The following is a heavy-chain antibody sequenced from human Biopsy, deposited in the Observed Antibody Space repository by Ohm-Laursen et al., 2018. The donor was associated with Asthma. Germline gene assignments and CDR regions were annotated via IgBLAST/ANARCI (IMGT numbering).Heavy chain of an antibody. J-gene: IGHJ6*02. Sequence: GSLRLSCAASGFTFSSYWMHWVRQAPGKGLVWVSRINSDGSSTSYADSVKGRFTISRDNAKNTLYLEMNSLRVEDTAVYYCARDGVVPDAMYYHYYYGLDVWGQGTTVTVSS. D-gene: IGHD2-2*01. CDR2: INSDGSST. CDR3: ARDGVVPDAMYYHYYYGLDV. CDR1: GFTFSSYW. V-gene: IGHV3-74*01.